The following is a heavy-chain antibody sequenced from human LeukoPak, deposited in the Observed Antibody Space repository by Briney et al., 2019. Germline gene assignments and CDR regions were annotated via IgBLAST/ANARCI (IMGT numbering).Heavy chain of an antibody. CDR1: GYKFTNYW. V-gene: IGHV5-51*01. CDR2: IYPGDSET. Sequence: GESLKISCNASGYKFTNYWIGWVRQMPGKGLEWMTIIYPGDSETRYSPAFQGQVTISADKSIGTTYLQWSSLKASDTAIYYCVRALRTGQGDYVPVLWGQGTLVTVSS. D-gene: IGHD3-16*01. CDR3: VRALRTGQGDYVPVL. J-gene: IGHJ4*02.